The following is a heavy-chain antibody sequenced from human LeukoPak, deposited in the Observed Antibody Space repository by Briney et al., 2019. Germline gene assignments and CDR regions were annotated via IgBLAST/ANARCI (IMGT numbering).Heavy chain of an antibody. CDR2: IYYSGST. J-gene: IGHJ6*03. Sequence: PSETLSLTCTVSGGSISSFYWSWIRQPPGKGLEWIGYIYYSGSTNYNPSLKSRVIISVDTSKNQFSLKLSSVTAADTAVYHCARVDNWGGYYMDVWGKGTTVTVSS. CDR3: ARVDNWGGYYMDV. CDR1: GGSISSFY. V-gene: IGHV4-59*01. D-gene: IGHD7-27*01.